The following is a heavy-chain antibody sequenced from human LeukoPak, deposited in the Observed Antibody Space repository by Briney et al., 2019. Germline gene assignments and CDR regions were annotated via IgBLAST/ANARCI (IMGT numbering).Heavy chain of an antibody. CDR1: GFTVSSNY. J-gene: IGHJ4*02. CDR3: ARDEHSDFWSGLFDY. V-gene: IGHV3-66*02. Sequence: PGGSLRLSCAASGFTVSSNYMSWVRQAPGKGLEWVSVIYSGGSTYYSDSVKGRFTISRDNSKNTLYLQMNSLRAEDTAVYYCARDEHSDFWSGLFDYWGQGTLVTVSS. D-gene: IGHD3-3*01. CDR2: IYSGGST.